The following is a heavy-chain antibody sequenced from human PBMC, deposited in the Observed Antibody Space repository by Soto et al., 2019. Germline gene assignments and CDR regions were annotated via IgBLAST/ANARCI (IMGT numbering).Heavy chain of an antibody. Sequence: ASVKVSCKASGNTFTSYDINWVRQATGHGLEWMGWINPNSGNIGYAQKFQGRITITRDTAIRTAYMEVSRLRSDDTAVYYCARGRASGSYYLLDYWGQGTLVTVSS. D-gene: IGHD3-10*01. CDR2: INPNSGNI. J-gene: IGHJ4*02. V-gene: IGHV1-8*01. CDR3: ARGRASGSYYLLDY. CDR1: GNTFTSYD.